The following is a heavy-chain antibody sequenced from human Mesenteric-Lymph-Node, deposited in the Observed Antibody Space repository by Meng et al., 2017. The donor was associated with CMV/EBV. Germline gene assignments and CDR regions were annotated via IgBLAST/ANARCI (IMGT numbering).Heavy chain of an antibody. J-gene: IGHJ6*02. D-gene: IGHD3-10*01. V-gene: IGHV3-30*02. CDR1: GFTFSSYG. CDR3: ARDPGVRGVIRDGMDV. CDR2: IRYDGSNK. Sequence: GESLKISCAASGFTFSSYGMHWVRQAPGKGLEWVAFIRYDGSNKYYADSVKGRFTISRDNSKNTLYLQMNSLRAEDTAVYYCARDPGVRGVIRDGMDVWGQGTTVTVSS.